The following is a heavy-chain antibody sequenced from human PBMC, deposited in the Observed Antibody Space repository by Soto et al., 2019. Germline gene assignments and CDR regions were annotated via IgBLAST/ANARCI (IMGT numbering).Heavy chain of an antibody. D-gene: IGHD1-1*01. Sequence: EVQLVESGGGLVKPRGSLRLSCAAPGFTFSDVWMSWVRQAPGAGLEWVGRIKGKTDGGTTDYAAPVKGRFTISRDASKNTLYLQMNSLKTEDTAVYYCTTDPHSTGTKFWGQGTLVTVSS. CDR1: GFTFSDVW. J-gene: IGHJ4*02. CDR3: TTDPHSTGTKF. V-gene: IGHV3-15*01. CDR2: IKGKTDGGTT.